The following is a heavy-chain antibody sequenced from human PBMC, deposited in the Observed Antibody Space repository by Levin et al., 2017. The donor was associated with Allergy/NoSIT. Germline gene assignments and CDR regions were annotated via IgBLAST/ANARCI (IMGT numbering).Heavy chain of an antibody. V-gene: IGHV3-30*04. CDR2: ISPDGSNK. Sequence: GGSLRLSCAASGFTFSSYIMHWVRQAPGKGLEWVTVISPDGSNKQYADSVKGRFTISRDNSKNTLYLQMNSLRAEDTAVYYCATAGESGSYFDYWGQGTLVTVSS. J-gene: IGHJ4*02. D-gene: IGHD1-26*01. CDR3: ATAGESGSYFDY. CDR1: GFTFSSYI.